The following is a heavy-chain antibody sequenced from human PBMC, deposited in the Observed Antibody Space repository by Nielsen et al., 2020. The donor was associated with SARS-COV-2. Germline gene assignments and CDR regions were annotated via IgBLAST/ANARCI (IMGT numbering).Heavy chain of an antibody. J-gene: IGHJ4*02. D-gene: IGHD3-3*01. Sequence: GESLKISCTGSGFTFSNYAMTWVRQAPGEGLEWVSTLSGGGVDTYYTDSVKGRFTISRDNAKNSLYLQMNSLRAEDTAVYYCVRDSSVVIWSGYPVDWGQGTLVTVSS. CDR3: VRDSSVVIWSGYPVD. CDR2: LSGGGVDT. CDR1: GFTFSNYA. V-gene: IGHV3-23*01.